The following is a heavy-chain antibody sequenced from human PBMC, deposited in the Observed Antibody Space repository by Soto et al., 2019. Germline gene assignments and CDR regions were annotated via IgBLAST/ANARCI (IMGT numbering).Heavy chain of an antibody. CDR1: GYTFSSYS. CDR3: AREIIASGYDY. D-gene: IGHD2-21*01. J-gene: IGHJ4*02. CDR2: INGGSGNT. V-gene: IGHV1-3*01. Sequence: ASVKVSCKASGYTFSSYSLHWVRQAPGQRLEWMGWINGGSGNTHYSQNFQGRVTITRDTSASTVYMDLTSLRSEDTAFYYCAREIIASGYDYWGQGTLVTVSS.